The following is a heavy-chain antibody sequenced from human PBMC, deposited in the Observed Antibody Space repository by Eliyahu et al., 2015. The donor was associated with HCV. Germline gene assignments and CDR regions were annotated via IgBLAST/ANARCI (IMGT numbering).Heavy chain of an antibody. CDR2: INHSGST. Sequence: QVQLQQWGAGLLKPSETLSLTCAVYGGSFSDYYWSWIRQPPGKGLEWIGEINHSGSTNYNPSLKTRLTISVGTSNHFSLKLSSVTAADTAVYYCARRGNFWSGRGGFDIWGQGTMVTVSS. V-gene: IGHV4-34*01. D-gene: IGHD3-3*01. CDR3: ARRGNFWSGRGGFDI. J-gene: IGHJ3*02. CDR1: GGSFSDYY.